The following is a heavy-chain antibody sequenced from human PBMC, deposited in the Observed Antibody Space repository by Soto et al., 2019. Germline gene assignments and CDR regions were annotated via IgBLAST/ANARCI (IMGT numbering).Heavy chain of an antibody. D-gene: IGHD3-16*01. V-gene: IGHV4-30-4*01. CDR2: IYNSGST. CDR1: GGSISSGDYY. CDR3: ARVGGSAFDY. J-gene: IGHJ4*02. Sequence: QVQLQESGPGLVKPSQTLSLTCTVSGGSISSGDYYWSWIRQPPGMGLDWIGYIYNSGSTFYNPSTKSRLSMSVDMSKNQFSLKLRSVTAAETALFYCARVGGSAFDYWGQGILVTVSS.